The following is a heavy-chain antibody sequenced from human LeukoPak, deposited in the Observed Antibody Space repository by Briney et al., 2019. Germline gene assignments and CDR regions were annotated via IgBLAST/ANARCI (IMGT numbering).Heavy chain of an antibody. D-gene: IGHD4-11*01. CDR3: AFESLTPVTLAY. Sequence: QTWGSLRLSCAASGFTFSSYCMHWVRQAPRKGLEWWAFIRYDGSNKYYADSVKSRFTISRDKSKLPLSLHMNSLRAEDMAVYYCAFESLTPVTLAYWGQGTLVTVSS. CDR1: GFTFSSYC. J-gene: IGHJ4*02. CDR2: IRYDGSNK. V-gene: IGHV3-30*02.